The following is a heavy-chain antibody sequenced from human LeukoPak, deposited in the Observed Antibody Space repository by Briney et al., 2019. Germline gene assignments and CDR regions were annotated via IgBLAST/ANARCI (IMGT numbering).Heavy chain of an antibody. Sequence: GGSLRLSCAASGFTFSSYEMNWVRQGPGKGLEGVSYISSSGSTLYYADSVKGRFTFSTDNAKASLYLQMNSLRAEDTAVYYCARVGWLRRAYYYYYYMDVWGKGTTVTISS. V-gene: IGHV3-48*03. J-gene: IGHJ6*03. D-gene: IGHD5-12*01. CDR1: GFTFSSYE. CDR3: ARVGWLRRAYYYYYYMDV. CDR2: ISSSGSTL.